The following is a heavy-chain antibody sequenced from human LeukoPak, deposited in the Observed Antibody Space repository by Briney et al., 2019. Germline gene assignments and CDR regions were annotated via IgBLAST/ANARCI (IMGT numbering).Heavy chain of an antibody. CDR1: GYTLTELS. J-gene: IGHJ3*02. CDR2: FDPEDGET. D-gene: IGHD3-3*01. Sequence: ASVKVSCKVSGYTLTELSMHWVRQAPGKGLEWMGGFDPEDGETIYAQKFQGRVTMTEDTSTDTAYMELSSLRSEDTAVYYCATAKNFWSGYHPLYAFDIWGQGTMVTVSS. CDR3: ATAKNFWSGYHPLYAFDI. V-gene: IGHV1-24*01.